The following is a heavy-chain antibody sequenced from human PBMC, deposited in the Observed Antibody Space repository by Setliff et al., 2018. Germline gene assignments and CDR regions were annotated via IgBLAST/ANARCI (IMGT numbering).Heavy chain of an antibody. Sequence: ASVKVSCKASGYTFTKYAMNWVRQAPGQGLEWMGWINTNTGNSTYAQGFTGRFVFSLDTSVSTAYLQISSLKAEDTAVYYCAMNTLDYSYYYMGVWGKGTTVTVSS. CDR3: AMNTLDYSYYYMGV. CDR1: GYTFTKYA. J-gene: IGHJ6*03. D-gene: IGHD2-21*01. V-gene: IGHV7-4-1*02. CDR2: INTNTGNS.